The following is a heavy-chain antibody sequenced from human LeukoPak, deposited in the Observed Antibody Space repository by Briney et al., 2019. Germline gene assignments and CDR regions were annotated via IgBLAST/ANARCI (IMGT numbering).Heavy chain of an antibody. V-gene: IGHV1-2*02. CDR2: ITPSGGT. CDR1: GYTFTSYA. D-gene: IGHD5-24*01. J-gene: IGHJ4*02. CDR3: ARDRYGDGFAHFDY. Sequence: ASVKVSCKASGYTFTSYAIHWVRQAPGQGLEWMGWITPSGGTNYPQKFQGRVAITRDTSITTAYMDLSRLTSDDTAVYYCARDRYGDGFAHFDYWGQGALVTVSS.